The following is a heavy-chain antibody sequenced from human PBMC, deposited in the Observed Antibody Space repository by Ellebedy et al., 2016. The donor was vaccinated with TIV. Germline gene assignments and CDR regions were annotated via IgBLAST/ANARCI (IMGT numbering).Heavy chain of an antibody. V-gene: IGHV6-1*01. CDR2: TYYSSKWFN. D-gene: IGHD3-22*01. Sequence: SQTLSLTCDISGDSVSSNSAAWNWIRQSPPRGLEWRGRTYYSSKWFNDYAVSVKSRITINPATSRNQFSLQLNSVTPEDTAVYYCARCYYDSSGYYSFDYWGQGTLVTVSS. CDR1: GDSVSSNSAA. CDR3: ARCYYDSSGYYSFDY. J-gene: IGHJ4*02.